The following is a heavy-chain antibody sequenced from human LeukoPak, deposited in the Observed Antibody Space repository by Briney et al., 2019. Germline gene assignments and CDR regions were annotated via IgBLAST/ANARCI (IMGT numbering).Heavy chain of an antibody. V-gene: IGHV3-23*01. CDR3: AKDILYYYDSSGYFDY. CDR2: IDASGGAT. J-gene: IGHJ4*02. Sequence: GGSLRLSCAASGFTFSHYAMYWVRQAPGKGLEWVSSIDASGGATYYADSVKGRFTISRDNSKNTLYLQMNSLRAEDTAVYYCAKDILYYYDSSGYFDYWGQGTLVTVSS. CDR1: GFTFSHYA. D-gene: IGHD3-22*01.